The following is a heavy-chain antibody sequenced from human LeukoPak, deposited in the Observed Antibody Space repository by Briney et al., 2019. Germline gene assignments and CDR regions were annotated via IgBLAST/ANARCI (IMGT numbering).Heavy chain of an antibody. CDR2: INAGNGNT. CDR1: GYTFTSYA. J-gene: IGHJ5*02. CDR3: ARASLYSGSYFNWFDP. Sequence: GASVKVPCKASGYTFTSYAMHWVRQAPGQRLEWMGWINAGNGNTKYSQKFQGRVTITRDTSASTAYMELSSLRSEDTAVYYCARASLYSGSYFNWFDPWGQGTLVTVSS. V-gene: IGHV1-3*01. D-gene: IGHD1-26*01.